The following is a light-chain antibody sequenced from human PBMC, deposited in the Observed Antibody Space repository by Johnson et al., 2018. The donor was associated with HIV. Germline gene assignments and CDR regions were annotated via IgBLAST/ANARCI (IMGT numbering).Light chain of an antibody. V-gene: IGLV1-51*02. CDR1: SSNIGNNY. CDR3: GTWDSSLSAYV. Sequence: QSVLTQPPSVSAAPGQKVTISCSGSSSNIGNNYVSWYQQLPGTAPKLLIYEKNKRPSGIPDRLSGSKSGTSATLGVTGLQTGDEADYFCGTWDSSLSAYVFGTGTKVTVL. CDR2: EKN. J-gene: IGLJ1*01.